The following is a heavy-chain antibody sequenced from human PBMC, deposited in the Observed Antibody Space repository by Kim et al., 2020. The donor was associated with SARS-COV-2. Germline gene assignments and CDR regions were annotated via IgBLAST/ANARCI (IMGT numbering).Heavy chain of an antibody. V-gene: IGHV3-74*01. Sequence: ESVKARFTISRDNAKNTQYLQMNSLGAEDTAVYYCAIFGIAAAATRDWFDPWGQGTLVTVSS. CDR3: AIFGIAAAATRDWFDP. D-gene: IGHD6-13*01. J-gene: IGHJ5*02.